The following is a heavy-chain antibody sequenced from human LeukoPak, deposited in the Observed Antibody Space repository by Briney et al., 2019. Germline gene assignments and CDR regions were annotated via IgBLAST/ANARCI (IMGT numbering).Heavy chain of an antibody. Sequence: SQTLSLTCAISGDSISSNSAAWDWIRQSPSRGLEWLGRTYYRSKWYNGYAVSVKSRITINPDTSKNQFSLQLNSVTPEDAAMYYCARSFKGFIDSWGQGTLVTVSS. CDR3: ARSFKGFIDS. CDR1: GDSISSNSAA. CDR2: TYYRSKWYN. J-gene: IGHJ5*01. V-gene: IGHV6-1*01.